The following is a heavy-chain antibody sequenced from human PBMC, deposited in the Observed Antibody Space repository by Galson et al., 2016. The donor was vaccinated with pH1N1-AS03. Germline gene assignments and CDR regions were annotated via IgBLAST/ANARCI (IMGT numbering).Heavy chain of an antibody. D-gene: IGHD2-15*01. CDR2: IFYIGDT. V-gene: IGHV4-61*05. J-gene: IGHJ6*02. Sequence: ETLSLTCTVSGGSISSRDHYWVWIRQTPGKGLEWIGQIFYIGDTLYTPSLRGRVTMSVDTSKNQLSLRLSSVTAADTAVYYCGRHLRSSYSMDVWGQGTTVTVSS. CDR1: GGSISSRDHY. CDR3: GRHLRSSYSMDV.